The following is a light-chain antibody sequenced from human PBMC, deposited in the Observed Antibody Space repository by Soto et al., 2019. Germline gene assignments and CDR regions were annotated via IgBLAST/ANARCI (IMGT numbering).Light chain of an antibody. Sequence: IVLTQSPGTLSLSPGERATLSCRASQSVSSSYLAWYQQKPGQAPGLLIYGASSRATGIPDRFSGSGSGTDFTLTIHRLEPEDFAVYYCQQYGRAFGPGTKVDIK. CDR1: QSVSSSY. CDR3: QQYGRA. J-gene: IGKJ3*01. CDR2: GAS. V-gene: IGKV3-20*01.